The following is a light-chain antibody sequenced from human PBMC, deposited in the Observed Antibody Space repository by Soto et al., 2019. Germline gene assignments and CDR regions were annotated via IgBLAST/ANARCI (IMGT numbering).Light chain of an antibody. CDR1: SSNIESNF. CDR3: TVWDDSLRGRL. V-gene: IGLV1-47*01. CDR2: RNN. J-gene: IGLJ2*01. Sequence: QSVLTQPPSASGTPGQRVTISCSGSSSNIESNFVYWYQQFPGTAPRLLIYRNNQRPSGVPDRFSGSKSGTSPSLAISALXXXXXXXXYCTVWDDSLRGRLFGGGTKLTVL.